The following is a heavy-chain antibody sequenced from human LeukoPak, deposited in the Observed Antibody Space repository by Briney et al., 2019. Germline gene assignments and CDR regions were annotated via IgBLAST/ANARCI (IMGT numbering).Heavy chain of an antibody. V-gene: IGHV3-15*01. J-gene: IGHJ4*02. CDR1: GITLSNAW. CDR3: TTYSSGSCPF. D-gene: IGHD6-19*01. Sequence: GGSLRLSRAASGITLSNAWMTWVPQAPGKGLEGGGRIYRSRNGETTDYGAPVKGRFTMSRDDSKNTLYMQMNSLKTGDTAVYYCTTYSSGSCPFWGQGTLVTVSS. CDR2: IYRSRNGETT.